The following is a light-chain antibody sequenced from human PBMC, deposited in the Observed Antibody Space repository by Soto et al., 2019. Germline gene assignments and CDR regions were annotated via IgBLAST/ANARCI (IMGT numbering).Light chain of an antibody. CDR3: QQYNSFPT. CDR2: KAS. J-gene: IGKJ1*01. Sequence: DIQMTQSPSTLSASVGDRVTITCRASQSISSWLAWYQQKPGKAPKLLIYKASSLESGVPSRFSGSGSGTEFTLTISSLQHDDFATYYCQQYNSFPTFDQGNKVEIK. CDR1: QSISSW. V-gene: IGKV1-5*03.